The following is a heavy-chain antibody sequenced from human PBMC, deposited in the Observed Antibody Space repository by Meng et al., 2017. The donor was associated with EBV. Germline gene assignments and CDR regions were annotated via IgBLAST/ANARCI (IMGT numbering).Heavy chain of an antibody. D-gene: IGHD3-16*01. Sequence: VHRVGGGGGLGPAGAAPKLACGASGFIFRDSAMHWVRQGSGKGLEWVGRVETKASKYATAYAASVKGRFSVSRDDSKNMVFLEMNSLKTEDTARYYCWGDLNYGSYWGQGTLVTVSS. CDR1: GFIFRDSA. V-gene: IGHV3-73*01. J-gene: IGHJ4*02. CDR3: WGDLNYGSY. CDR2: VETKASKYAT.